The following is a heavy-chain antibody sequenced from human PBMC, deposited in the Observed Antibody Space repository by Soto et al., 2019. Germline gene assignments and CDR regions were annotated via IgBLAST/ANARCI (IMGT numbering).Heavy chain of an antibody. Sequence: GASVKVSCKASGGTFSSYAISWVRQAPGQGLEWMGGIIPIFGTANYAQKFQGRVTITADESTSTAYMELSSLRSEDTAVYYCARGFATMIVVAYQDAFDIWGQGTMVTVSS. CDR1: GGTFSSYA. V-gene: IGHV1-69*13. CDR3: ARGFATMIVVAYQDAFDI. D-gene: IGHD3-22*01. CDR2: IIPIFGTA. J-gene: IGHJ3*02.